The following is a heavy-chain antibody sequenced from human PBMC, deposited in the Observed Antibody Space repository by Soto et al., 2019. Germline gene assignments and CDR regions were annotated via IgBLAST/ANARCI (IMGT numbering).Heavy chain of an antibody. V-gene: IGHV1-8*02. CDR3: ARVPSTGSLIWFDP. CDR2: MNPGSGKT. D-gene: IGHD3-9*01. CDR1: GYTFISYD. J-gene: IGHJ5*02. Sequence: XSVKVYCNASGYTFISYDINWVRQATGQGLEWMGWMNPGSGKTGYANKFQGRVTMTRDASTSTAHLELSSLTSEDTAVYYCARVPSTGSLIWFDPWGQGTLVTVSS.